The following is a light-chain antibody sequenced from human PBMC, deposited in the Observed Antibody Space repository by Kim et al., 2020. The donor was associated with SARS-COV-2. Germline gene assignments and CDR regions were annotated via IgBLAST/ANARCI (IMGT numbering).Light chain of an antibody. CDR2: DVN. J-gene: IGLJ3*02. CDR1: SSNIGSYNY. Sequence: QSNSISGTGTSSNIGSYNYVSWHQQPPGKAPKLMIYDVNKRPSGISSRFSGSKSGSTASLTISGLQAEDEADYYCSSFTTRSTLVFGGGTKVTVL. V-gene: IGLV2-14*03. CDR3: SSFTTRSTLV.